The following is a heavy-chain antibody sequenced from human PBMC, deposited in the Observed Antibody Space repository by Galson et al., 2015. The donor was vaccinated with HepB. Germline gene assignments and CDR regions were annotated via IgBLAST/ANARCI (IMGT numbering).Heavy chain of an antibody. CDR2: ISGNGDST. V-gene: IGHV3-23*01. CDR3: AKGSGLFDS. J-gene: IGHJ5*01. Sequence: SLRLSCAASGFGFDTHAMRWVRQAPGKGLEWISGISGNGDSTFYGDSVKGRFTVSRDNSNNMLYLQMNSLRAEDAGLYFCAKGSGLFDSWGQGILVTVSS. CDR1: GFGFDTHA. D-gene: IGHD3-16*01.